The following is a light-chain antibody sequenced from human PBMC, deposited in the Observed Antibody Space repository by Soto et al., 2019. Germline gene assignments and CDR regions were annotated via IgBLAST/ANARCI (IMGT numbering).Light chain of an antibody. Sequence: QSALTQPASVSGSPGQSITISCTGTNSDIGSYSHVAWYQQYPGKTPKLIIYEVSYRPSGVSNRFSASKSGNTASLTISGLQAEDEADYYCWSYAGADTWVFGGGTKLTVL. CDR3: WSYAGADTWV. V-gene: IGLV2-23*02. CDR2: EVS. J-gene: IGLJ3*02. CDR1: NSDIGSYSH.